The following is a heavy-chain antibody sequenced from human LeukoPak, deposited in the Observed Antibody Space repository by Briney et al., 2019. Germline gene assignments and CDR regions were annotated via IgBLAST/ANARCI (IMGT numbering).Heavy chain of an antibody. J-gene: IGHJ4*02. CDR3: ARHRPDYGDYTVHIPSYYFDY. CDR1: GYSFTSYW. Sequence: GESLKISCKGSGYSFTSYWIGWVRQMPGKGLEWMGIIYPGDSDTRYSPSFQGQVAISADKSISTAYLQWSSLKASDTAMYYCARHRPDYGDYTVHIPSYYFDYWGQGTLVTVSS. D-gene: IGHD4-17*01. CDR2: IYPGDSDT. V-gene: IGHV5-51*01.